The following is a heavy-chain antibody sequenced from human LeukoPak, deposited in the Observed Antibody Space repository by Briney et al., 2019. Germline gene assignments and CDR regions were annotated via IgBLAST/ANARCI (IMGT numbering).Heavy chain of an antibody. CDR2: ISYLSSHV. D-gene: IGHD5-12*01. Sequence: PGGSLRLSCSASGFTFSDYDMNWVRQAPGKGLEWVSSISYLSSHVYYGDSVKGRFSISRDNAKNSLYLQMNSLGAEDTAVYYCAKEAGYSGYDYPDYWGQGTLVTVSS. V-gene: IGHV3-21*04. CDR3: AKEAGYSGYDYPDY. CDR1: GFTFSDYD. J-gene: IGHJ4*02.